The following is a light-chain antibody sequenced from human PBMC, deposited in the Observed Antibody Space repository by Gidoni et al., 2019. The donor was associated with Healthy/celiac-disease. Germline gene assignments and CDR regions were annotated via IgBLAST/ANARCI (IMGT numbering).Light chain of an antibody. V-gene: IGKV3-15*01. CDR3: QQYNT. CDR2: GAS. CDR1: QSVSSN. J-gene: IGKJ5*01. Sequence: EIVMTQSPATLSVSPGERATLFCRSSQSVSSNLAWYQQKPGQAPRLLIYGASTRATGIPARFSGSGYGKEFTLTISSLQSEDFEVYYCQQYNTFGQGTRLEIK.